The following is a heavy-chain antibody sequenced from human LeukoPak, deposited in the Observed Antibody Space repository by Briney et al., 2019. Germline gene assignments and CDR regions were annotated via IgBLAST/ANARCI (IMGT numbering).Heavy chain of an antibody. CDR3: ARERTTYYYDSRGYPGEG. D-gene: IGHD3-22*01. CDR1: GGTFSSYA. Sequence: SVKVSCKASGGTFSSYAISWVRQAPGQGLEWMGRIIPIFGTANYAQKFQGRDTITTDESTSTAYMELSSLRSEDTAVYYCARERTTYYYDSRGYPGEGWGQGTLVTVSS. V-gene: IGHV1-69*05. J-gene: IGHJ4*02. CDR2: IIPIFGTA.